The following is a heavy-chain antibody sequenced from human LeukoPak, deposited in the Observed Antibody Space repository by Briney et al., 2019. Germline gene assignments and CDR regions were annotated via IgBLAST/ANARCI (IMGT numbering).Heavy chain of an antibody. CDR3: ARIVVLAARHAFDM. J-gene: IGHJ3*02. CDR1: GGSIVSSTYY. D-gene: IGHD3-22*01. Sequence: PSETLSLTCAVSGGSIVSSTYYWAWIRQPPGKGLEWIGTIYNSGNTYYNTSLKSRITISVDTSKNQFSLNLYSVTAADTAVYYCARIVVLAARHAFDMWGQGKIVTVSS. V-gene: IGHV4-39*01. CDR2: IYNSGNT.